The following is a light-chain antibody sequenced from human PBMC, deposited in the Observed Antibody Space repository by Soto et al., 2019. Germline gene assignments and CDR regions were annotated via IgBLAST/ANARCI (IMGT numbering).Light chain of an antibody. V-gene: IGLV2-14*01. CDR3: SSYTSTNTLDI. CDR2: DVS. Sequence: QSALTQPASVSGSPGQSITISCTGTSGDVGGYNYVSWYQQYPGKAPKLMIYDVSNRPSGVSNRFSGSKSGNTASLTISSLQAEDEADYYCSSYTSTNTLDIFGTGTKLTVL. J-gene: IGLJ1*01. CDR1: SGDVGGYNY.